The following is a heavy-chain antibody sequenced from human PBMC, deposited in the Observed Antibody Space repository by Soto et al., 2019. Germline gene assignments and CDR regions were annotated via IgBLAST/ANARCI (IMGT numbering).Heavy chain of an antibody. CDR1: GGTVSSYA. D-gene: IGHD5-18*01. Sequence: GDSGKIDSKSAGGTVSSYAIRWVRQANGQGLEWMGGIIPIFGTANYAQKFQGRVTITADESTSTAYMELSSLRSEDTAVYYCARDPRYSYGYRAFDIWGQGTMVTVSS. J-gene: IGHJ3*02. V-gene: IGHV1-69*13. CDR3: ARDPRYSYGYRAFDI. CDR2: IIPIFGTA.